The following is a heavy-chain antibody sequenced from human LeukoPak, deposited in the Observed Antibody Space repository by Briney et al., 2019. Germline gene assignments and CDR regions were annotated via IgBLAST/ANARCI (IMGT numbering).Heavy chain of an antibody. Sequence: GESLKISCKGSGYSFTSYWIGRVRQMPGKGLEWMGIIYPGDSDTRYSPSFQGQVTISADKSISTAYLQWSSLKASDTAMYYCASINSSGWNAFDIWGQGTMVTVSS. V-gene: IGHV5-51*01. CDR2: IYPGDSDT. CDR1: GYSFTSYW. CDR3: ASINSSGWNAFDI. J-gene: IGHJ3*02. D-gene: IGHD6-19*01.